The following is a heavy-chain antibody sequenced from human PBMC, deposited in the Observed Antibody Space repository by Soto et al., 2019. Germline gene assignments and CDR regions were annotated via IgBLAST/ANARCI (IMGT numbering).Heavy chain of an antibody. D-gene: IGHD3-10*01. CDR3: ARRRRGITMVRGTDAMDV. V-gene: IGHV4-34*01. CDR2: ITDSGSA. Sequence: QVQLQQWGAGLLKPSETLSLGCAVYGESFSGYYWYWIRQPPGKGLEWIGEITDSGSANYKPSLASRATISVDKSKKQFSLRLNSVTAADAAVYYCARRRRGITMVRGTDAMDVWGQGTTVTLSS. CDR1: GESFSGYY. J-gene: IGHJ6*02.